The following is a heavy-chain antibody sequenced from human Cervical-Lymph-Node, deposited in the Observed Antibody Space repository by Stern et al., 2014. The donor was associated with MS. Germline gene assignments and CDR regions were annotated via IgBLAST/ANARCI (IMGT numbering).Heavy chain of an antibody. J-gene: IGHJ5*02. V-gene: IGHV3-73*01. CDR1: GFTFSGAV. Sequence: EMQLVESGGGLVQPGGSLKLSCAASGFTFSGAVLHWVRQASGKGLEWIGRIRSKAKSHGTTYAASVEGRFTISRDDSKNTAYLQMNSLKTADTAVYYCTRTARGCSTTSCLDPWGQGTLVIVS. CDR2: IRSKAKSHGT. D-gene: IGHD2-2*01. CDR3: TRTARGCSTTSCLDP.